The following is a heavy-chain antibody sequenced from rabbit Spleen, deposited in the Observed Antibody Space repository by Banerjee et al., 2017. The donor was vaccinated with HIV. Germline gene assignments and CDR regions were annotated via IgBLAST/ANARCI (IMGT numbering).Heavy chain of an antibody. J-gene: IGHJ4*01. CDR3: ARDGAGGSYFAL. Sequence: QSLEESGGGLVQPEGSLTLTCTASGFSFSSSYYMCWVRQAPGKGPEWIACIYNGDGSTYYASWVNGRFTISKTSSTVDLKMTSLTAADTATYFCARDGAGGSYFALWGQGTLVTVS. V-gene: IGHV1S40*01. D-gene: IGHD8-1*01. CDR2: IYNGDGST. CDR1: GFSFSSSYY.